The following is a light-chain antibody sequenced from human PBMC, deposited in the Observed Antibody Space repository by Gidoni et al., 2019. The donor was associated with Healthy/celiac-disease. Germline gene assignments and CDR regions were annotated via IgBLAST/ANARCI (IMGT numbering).Light chain of an antibody. CDR3: QQLNSYLLT. J-gene: IGKJ5*01. Sequence: DIQLTHSPSFLSASVGDRVTITCRASQGISSYLAWYQQKPGKAPKLLIYAASTLQSGVPSRFSGSGSGTEFTLTISSLQPEDFATYYCQQLNSYLLTFGQGTRLEIK. CDR2: AAS. V-gene: IGKV1-9*01. CDR1: QGISSY.